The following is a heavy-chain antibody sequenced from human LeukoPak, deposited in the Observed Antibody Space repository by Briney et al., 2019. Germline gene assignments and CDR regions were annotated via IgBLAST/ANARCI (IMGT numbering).Heavy chain of an antibody. J-gene: IGHJ4*02. CDR2: VSSRSSAI. CDR1: GFTFSTYN. D-gene: IGHD3-10*01. V-gene: IGHV3-21*01. CDR3: ARVQNYYGSGSYWYFDY. Sequence: GGSLRLSSAASGFTFSTYNMVWVRQAPGMGLEWVASVSSRSSAIYYADSVKGRFTISRDNAKNSLYLQMNSLRAEDTAVYYCARVQNYYGSGSYWYFDYWGQGTLVTVSS.